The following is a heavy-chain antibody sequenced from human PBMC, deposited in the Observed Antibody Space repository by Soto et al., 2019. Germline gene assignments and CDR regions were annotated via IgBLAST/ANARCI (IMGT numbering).Heavy chain of an antibody. V-gene: IGHV3-9*01. CDR2: ISWNSGSI. CDR1: GFTFDDYA. D-gene: IGHD6-13*01. J-gene: IGHJ4*02. Sequence: EVQLVESGGGLVQPGRSLRLSCAASGFTFDDYAMHWVRQAPGKGLEWVSGISWNSGSIGYADSVKGRFTISRDNAKNSLYLQMNSLRAEDTALYYCAKDSAAAADYYFDYWGQGTLVTVSS. CDR3: AKDSAAAADYYFDY.